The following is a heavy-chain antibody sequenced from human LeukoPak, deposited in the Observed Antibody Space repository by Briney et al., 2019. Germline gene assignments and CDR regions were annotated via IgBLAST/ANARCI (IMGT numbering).Heavy chain of an antibody. CDR3: ARSFGDYSHFDY. D-gene: IGHD4-17*01. CDR1: GYTFTSYT. V-gene: IGHV1-3*04. CDR2: INTGNSNT. Sequence: ASVKVSCKASGYTFTSYTIHWVGQAPGQRLEWIGWINTGNSNTKYSQKLQGRVIITKDTSARTAYMELSSLRSEDTAMYYCARSFGDYSHFDYWGQGTLVTVSS. J-gene: IGHJ4*02.